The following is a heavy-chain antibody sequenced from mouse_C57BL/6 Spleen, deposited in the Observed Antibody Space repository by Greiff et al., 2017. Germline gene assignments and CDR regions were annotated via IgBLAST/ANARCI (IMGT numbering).Heavy chain of an antibody. V-gene: IGHV14-4*01. Sequence: VQLQQSGAELVRPGASVKLSCTASGFNIKDDYTHWVKQRPEQGLEWIGWIDPENGDTEYASKFQGKATITADTSSNTAYLQLSSLTSEDTAVYYCTTATTAYAMDYWGQGTSVTVSS. CDR3: TTATTAYAMDY. D-gene: IGHD1-2*01. J-gene: IGHJ4*01. CDR1: GFNIKDDY. CDR2: IDPENGDT.